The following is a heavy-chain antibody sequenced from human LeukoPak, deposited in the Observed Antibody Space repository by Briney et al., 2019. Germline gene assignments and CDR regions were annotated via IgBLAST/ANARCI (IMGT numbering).Heavy chain of an antibody. D-gene: IGHD2-21*01. CDR1: GYTFTSYG. Sequence: ATVKVSCKASGYTFTSYGISWVRQAPGQGLEWMGWISAYNGNTNYAQKLQGRATMTTDTSTSTAYMELRSLRSDDTAVYYCARAYCGGDCYSVGWFDPWGQGTLATVSS. CDR3: ARAYCGGDCYSVGWFDP. V-gene: IGHV1-18*01. J-gene: IGHJ5*02. CDR2: ISAYNGNT.